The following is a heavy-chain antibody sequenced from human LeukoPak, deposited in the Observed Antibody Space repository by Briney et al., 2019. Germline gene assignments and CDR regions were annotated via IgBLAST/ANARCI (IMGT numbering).Heavy chain of an antibody. D-gene: IGHD1-1*01. Sequence: ASVTVSCKASGYTFTGYYMHWVRQAPGQGLEWMGWINPNSGGTNYAQKFQGWVTMTRDTSISTAYMELSRLRSDDTAVYYCERGGRVTTGAFDIWGQGTMVTVSS. CDR3: ERGGRVTTGAFDI. CDR2: INPNSGGT. J-gene: IGHJ3*02. V-gene: IGHV1-2*04. CDR1: GYTFTGYY.